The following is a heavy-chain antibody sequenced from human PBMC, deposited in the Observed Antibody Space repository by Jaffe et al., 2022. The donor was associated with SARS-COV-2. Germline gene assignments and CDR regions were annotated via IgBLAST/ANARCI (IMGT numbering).Heavy chain of an antibody. CDR2: IYYSGST. CDR1: GGSISSSSYY. V-gene: IGHV4-39*01. Sequence: QLQLQESGPGLVKPSETLSLTCTVSGGSISSSSYYWGWIRQPPGKGLEWIGSIYYSGSTYYNPSLKSRVTISVDTSKNQFSLKLSSVTAADTAVYYCARVGDIVLMVFVGWFDPWGQGTLVTVSS. D-gene: IGHD2-8*01. J-gene: IGHJ5*02. CDR3: ARVGDIVLMVFVGWFDP.